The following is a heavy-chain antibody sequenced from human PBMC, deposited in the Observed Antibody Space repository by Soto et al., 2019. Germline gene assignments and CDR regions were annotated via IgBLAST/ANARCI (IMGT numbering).Heavy chain of an antibody. CDR2: INHSGST. Sequence: SETLSLTCAVYGGSFSGYYWSWIRQPPGKGLEWIGEINHSGSTNYNPSLKSRVTISVDTSKNQFSLKLSSVTAADTAVYYCARGRGVLRYFDWYPRDYYGMDVWGQGTTVTVSS. J-gene: IGHJ6*02. CDR3: ARGRGVLRYFDWYPRDYYGMDV. CDR1: GGSFSGYY. D-gene: IGHD3-9*01. V-gene: IGHV4-34*01.